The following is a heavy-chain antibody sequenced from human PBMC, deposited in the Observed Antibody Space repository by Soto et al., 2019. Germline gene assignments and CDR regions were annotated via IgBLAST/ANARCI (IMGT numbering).Heavy chain of an antibody. V-gene: IGHV4-59*04. Sequence: ETLSLTCTFSGGSFSTYYWSWVRQPPGKGLEWIGNIYYSGSTYYNPSLKSRVTISVDTSKNQFSLKLSSVTAADTAVYYCTRHYRYEVFDYCGQGTLVTVSS. CDR2: IYYSGST. CDR3: TRHYRYEVFDY. CDR1: GGSFSTYY. J-gene: IGHJ4*02. D-gene: IGHD3-16*02.